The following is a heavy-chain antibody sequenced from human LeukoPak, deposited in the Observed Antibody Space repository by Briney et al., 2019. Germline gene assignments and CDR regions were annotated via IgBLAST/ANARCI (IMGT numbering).Heavy chain of an antibody. V-gene: IGHV3-73*01. Sequence: PGGSLRLSCAASGFTFSGSAMHWVRQASGKGLEWVGRIRSKANSYATAYAASVKGRFTISRDDSKNTAYLQMNSLKTEDTAVYYCTRLGREGDYWGQGTLVTVSS. J-gene: IGHJ4*02. D-gene: IGHD1-26*01. CDR3: TRLGREGDY. CDR1: GFTFSGSA. CDR2: IRSKANSYAT.